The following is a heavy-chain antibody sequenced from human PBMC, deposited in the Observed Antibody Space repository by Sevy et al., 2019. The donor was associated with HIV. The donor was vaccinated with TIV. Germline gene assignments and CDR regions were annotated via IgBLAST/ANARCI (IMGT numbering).Heavy chain of an antibody. CDR2: MNPNSGNT. J-gene: IGHJ3*02. Sequence: ASVKVSCKASGYTFTSYDINWVRQATGQGLEWMGWMNPNSGNTGYAQKFQGRVTMTRNTSISTAYMELSSLRSEDTAVYYCARGPVAARNDAFDIWGQGTMVTVSS. V-gene: IGHV1-8*01. CDR1: GYTFTSYD. CDR3: ARGPVAARNDAFDI. D-gene: IGHD1-26*01.